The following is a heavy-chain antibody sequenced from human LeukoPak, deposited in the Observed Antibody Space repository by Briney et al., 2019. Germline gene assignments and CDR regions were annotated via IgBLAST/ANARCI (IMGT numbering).Heavy chain of an antibody. CDR2: INSDGSST. J-gene: IGHJ6*03. D-gene: IGHD6-13*01. V-gene: IGHV3-74*01. Sequence: GGSLRLSCAASGFTFSSYWMHWVRQAPGRGLVWVSRINSDGSSTSYADSVKGRFTISRDNAKNTLYLQMNSLRAEDTAVYYCARGMGYSSSHYMDVWGKGTTVTVSS. CDR3: ARGMGYSSSHYMDV. CDR1: GFTFSSYW.